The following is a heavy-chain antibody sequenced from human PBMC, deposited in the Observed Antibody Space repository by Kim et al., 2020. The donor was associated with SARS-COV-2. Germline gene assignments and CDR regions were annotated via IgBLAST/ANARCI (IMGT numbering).Heavy chain of an antibody. D-gene: IGHD3-9*01. CDR1: GFSFDEYA. CDR3: AKDIIPDSDILTGWTYYYYGMDV. Sequence: GGSLRLSCAASGFSFDEYAMHWIRQVPGKGLEWVSLINGDGGSTYYADSVKGRFTISRDNSDNSLYLQMNSLRSEDTAFYYCAKDIIPDSDILTGWTYYYYGMDVWGQGTAVIVSS. J-gene: IGHJ6*02. CDR2: INGDGGST. V-gene: IGHV3-43*02.